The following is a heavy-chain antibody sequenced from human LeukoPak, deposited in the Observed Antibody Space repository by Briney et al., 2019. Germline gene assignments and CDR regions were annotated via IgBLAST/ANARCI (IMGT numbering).Heavy chain of an antibody. J-gene: IGHJ5*02. D-gene: IGHD3-22*01. CDR3: ARDLRRSYYYDSSGSTNWFDP. CDR2: VNPSGGST. V-gene: IGHV1-46*01. CDR1: GYTFTSYY. Sequence: ASVKVSCKASGYTFTSYYMHWVRQAPGQGLEWMGIVNPSGGSTSYAQKFQGRVTMTRDTSTSTVYMELSSLRSEDTAVYYCARDLRRSYYYDSSGSTNWFDPWGQGTLVTVSS.